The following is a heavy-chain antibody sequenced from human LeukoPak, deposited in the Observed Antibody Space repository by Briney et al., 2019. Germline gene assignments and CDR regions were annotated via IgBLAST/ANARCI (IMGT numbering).Heavy chain of an antibody. CDR1: GYTFTSYD. CDR3: ARASPGVDAFDI. V-gene: IGHV1-8*01. Sequence: ASVKVSCEASGYTFTSYDINWVRQATGQGLEWMGWMNPNSGNTGYAQKFQGRVTMTRNTSISTAYMELSSLRSEDTAVYYCARASPGVDAFDIWGQGTMVTVSS. D-gene: IGHD3-10*01. J-gene: IGHJ3*02. CDR2: MNPNSGNT.